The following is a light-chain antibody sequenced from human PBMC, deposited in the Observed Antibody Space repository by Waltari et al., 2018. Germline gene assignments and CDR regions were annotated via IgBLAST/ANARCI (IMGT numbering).Light chain of an antibody. CDR1: SSDVGYNY. J-gene: IGLJ2*01. V-gene: IGLV2-14*01. CDR2: DVC. CDR3: SSYITSSTL. Sequence: QSALTQPASVSGSPGQSITISCTGTSSDVGYNYVSWYQQFPGKAPKPVIYDVCHRPSGVSNRFSGSKSGNTASLTISGLQAEDEADYLCSSYITSSTLFGGGTKLTVL.